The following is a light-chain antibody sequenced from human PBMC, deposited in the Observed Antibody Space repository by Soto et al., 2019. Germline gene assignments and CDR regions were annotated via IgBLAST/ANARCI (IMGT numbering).Light chain of an antibody. J-gene: IGKJ5*01. CDR3: QQYNSWPPIT. V-gene: IGKV3-15*01. CDR2: GAS. Sequence: EIVMTQSPATLSVSPGERATLSCRASQSVSSNLAWYQQKPGQAPRLLIYGASTRATGIPARFSGSGSGTDFALTIGSLQSEDFAVYYCQQYNSWPPITFGQGTRLEIK. CDR1: QSVSSN.